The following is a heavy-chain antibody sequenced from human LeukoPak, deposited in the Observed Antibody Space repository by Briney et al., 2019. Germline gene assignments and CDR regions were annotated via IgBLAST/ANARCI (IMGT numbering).Heavy chain of an antibody. Sequence: GASVKVSCKASGYTFTGYYMHWVRQAPGQGLEWMGWMNPNSGNTGYAQKFQGRVTITRNTSISTAYMELSSLRSEDTAVYYCARLKPELNAFDIWGQGTMVTVSS. CDR2: MNPNSGNT. J-gene: IGHJ3*02. CDR3: ARLKPELNAFDI. V-gene: IGHV1-8*03. CDR1: GYTFTGYY.